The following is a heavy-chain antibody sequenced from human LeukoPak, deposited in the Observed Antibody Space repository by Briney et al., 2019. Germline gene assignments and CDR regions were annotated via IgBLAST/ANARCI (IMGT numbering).Heavy chain of an antibody. V-gene: IGHV3-21*01. CDR3: SRDQTYSAISNDAFDI. Sequence: GWALTLSCAASGFTFRSYSMNWLRQAPGKGLEWVSSISSSSSYIYYADSVKGRCTISRDHAKNPLYLQMKSRSPEGPAVDYCSRDQTYSAISNDAFDIWGQGTMVTVSS. D-gene: IGHD3-9*01. CDR2: ISSSSSYI. J-gene: IGHJ3*02. CDR1: GFTFRSYS.